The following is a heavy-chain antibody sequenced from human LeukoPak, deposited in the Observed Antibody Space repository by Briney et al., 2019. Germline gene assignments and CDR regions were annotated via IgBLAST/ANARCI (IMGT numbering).Heavy chain of an antibody. CDR3: AKGSGWQQLVPYYFDY. CDR1: RFTFSSYA. V-gene: IGHV3-23*01. Sequence: GASLRLSCAASRFTFSSYAMSWVRQAPGKGLEWVSAISGSGGSTYYADSVKGRFTISRDNSKNTLYLQMNSLRAEDTAVYYCAKGSGWQQLVPYYFDYWGQGTLVTVSP. CDR2: ISGSGGST. J-gene: IGHJ4*02. D-gene: IGHD6-6*01.